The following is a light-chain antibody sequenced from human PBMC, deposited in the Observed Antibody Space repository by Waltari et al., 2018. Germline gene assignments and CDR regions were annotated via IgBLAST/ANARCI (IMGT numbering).Light chain of an antibody. CDR1: SSNLGSNY. V-gene: IGLV1-47*01. CDR3: AAWDDSLSGLVV. Sequence: QSVLTQPPSASGTPGQRVTISCSGSSSNLGSNYVYWYQQLPGTTPKLLICRNNQRPSGVPDRFSGSKSGTSASLAISGLRSEDEADYYCAAWDDSLSGLVVFGGGTKLTVL. J-gene: IGLJ2*01. CDR2: RNN.